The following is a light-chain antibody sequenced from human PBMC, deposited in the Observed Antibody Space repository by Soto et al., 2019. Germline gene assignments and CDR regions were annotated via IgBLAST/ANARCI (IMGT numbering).Light chain of an antibody. CDR1: QSVSTN. CDR3: QQYNNWPPLT. CDR2: GAS. J-gene: IGKJ4*01. V-gene: IGKV3-15*01. Sequence: EIVMTQSPATLSVSPGASATLSCRASQSVSTNLAWYQQKPGQAPRLLIYGASTRATGIPARFSGSGSGTEFTLTISSLQSEDFAVYSCQQYNNWPPLTFGGGTKVDIK.